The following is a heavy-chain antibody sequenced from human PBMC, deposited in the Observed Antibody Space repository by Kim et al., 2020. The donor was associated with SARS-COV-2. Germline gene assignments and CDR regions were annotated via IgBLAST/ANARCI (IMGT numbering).Heavy chain of an antibody. V-gene: IGHV3-43*02. D-gene: IGHD4-17*01. CDR2: LSGDGGRT. CDR3: AKELRSSTVTTLRNFDP. CDR1: GFTFNDYA. Sequence: GGSLRLSCAASGFTFNDYAMHWVRQAPGKGLEWVSLLSGDGGRTYYADSVKGRFTISRDNSKNSLYLQMKSLRTEDTALYYCAKELRSSTVTTLRNFDPWGQGTLVTVSS. J-gene: IGHJ5*02.